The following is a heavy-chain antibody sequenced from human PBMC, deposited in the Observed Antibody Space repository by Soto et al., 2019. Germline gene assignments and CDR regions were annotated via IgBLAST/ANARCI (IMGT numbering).Heavy chain of an antibody. Sequence: PGGSLRLSCAASGFTFSSYSMNWVRQAPGKGLEWVSYISSSSSTIYYADSVKGRFTLSRDNSKNTLYLQMNSLRAEDTAVYYCARGYDSSGFYYDYWGQGTLVTVSS. CDR3: ARGYDSSGFYYDY. CDR2: ISSSSSTI. D-gene: IGHD3-22*01. V-gene: IGHV3-48*01. J-gene: IGHJ4*02. CDR1: GFTFSSYS.